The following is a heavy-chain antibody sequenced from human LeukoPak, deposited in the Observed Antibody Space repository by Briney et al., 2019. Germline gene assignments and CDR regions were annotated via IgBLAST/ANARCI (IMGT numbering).Heavy chain of an antibody. Sequence: GGSLRLSCAASGFTFSSYEMNWVRQAPGKGLEWVSYISSSGSTIYYADSAKGRFTISRDNAKNSLYLQMNSLRAEDTAVYYCARIKYQLPDYWGQGTLVTVSS. CDR2: ISSSGSTI. CDR1: GFTFSSYE. J-gene: IGHJ4*02. V-gene: IGHV3-48*03. CDR3: ARIKYQLPDY. D-gene: IGHD2-2*01.